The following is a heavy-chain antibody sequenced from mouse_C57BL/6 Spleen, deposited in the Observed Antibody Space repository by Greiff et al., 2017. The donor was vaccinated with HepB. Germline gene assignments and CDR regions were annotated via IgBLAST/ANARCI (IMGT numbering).Heavy chain of an antibody. Sequence: VQLQQSGPELVKPGASVKISCKASGYAFSSSWMNWVKQRPGKGLEWIGRIYPGDGDTNYNGKFKGKATLTADKSSSTAYMQLSSLTSEDSAVYFCARWSNYGGDYWGQGTTLTVSS. V-gene: IGHV1-82*01. CDR2: IYPGDGDT. D-gene: IGHD2-5*01. CDR3: ARWSNYGGDY. CDR1: GYAFSSSW. J-gene: IGHJ2*01.